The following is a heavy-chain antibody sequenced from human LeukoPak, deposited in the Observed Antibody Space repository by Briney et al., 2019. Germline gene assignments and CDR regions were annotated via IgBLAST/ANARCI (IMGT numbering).Heavy chain of an antibody. CDR2: IYYSGST. V-gene: IGHV4-39*01. CDR3: ARLGLSFWFDP. CDR1: GGCISSSSYY. Sequence: SETLSLTCTVSGGCISSSSYYWGWIRQPPGKGLEWIGSIYYSGSTYYNPSLKSRVTISVDTSTNQFSLKLSSVTAADTAVYYCARLGLSFWFDPWGQGTLVTVSS. J-gene: IGHJ5*02.